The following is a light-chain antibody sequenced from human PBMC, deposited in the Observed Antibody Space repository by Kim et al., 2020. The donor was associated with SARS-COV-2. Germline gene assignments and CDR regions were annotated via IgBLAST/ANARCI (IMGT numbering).Light chain of an antibody. CDR3: KAGDSGSWG. Sequence: SYELTQPPSVSVSPGQTASITCSGDKLGDKYACWYQQKPGQSPVLVIYQDSKRPSGIPERFSGSNSGNTATLTISGTQAMDEADYYWKAGDSGSWGFGGG. V-gene: IGLV3-1*01. CDR1: KLGDKY. J-gene: IGLJ3*02. CDR2: QDS.